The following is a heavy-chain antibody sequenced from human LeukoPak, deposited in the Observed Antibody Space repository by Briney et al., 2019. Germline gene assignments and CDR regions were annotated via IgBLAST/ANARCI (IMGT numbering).Heavy chain of an antibody. CDR2: THYSGST. V-gene: IGHV4-31*03. CDR1: GGSVSSDDHY. Sequence: SETLSLTCTVSGGSVSSDDHYWSWIRQHPGKGLDWIGFTHYSGSTFYNPSLKSRVSISVDTSKNQYSLRLSSVTAADTAVYYCAREAVRECIDIWGQGTLVTVSS. CDR3: AREAVRECIDI. J-gene: IGHJ3*02.